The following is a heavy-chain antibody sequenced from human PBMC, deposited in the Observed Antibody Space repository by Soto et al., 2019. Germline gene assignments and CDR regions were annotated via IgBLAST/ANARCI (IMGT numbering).Heavy chain of an antibody. CDR3: AAEYGVAAAPGY. V-gene: IGHV1-58*01. Sequence: ASVKVSCKASGLTFTSSAVQWVRQARGQRLEWIGWIVVGSGNTNYAQKFKERVTITRDMSTSTAYMELSSLRSEDTAVYYCAAEYGVAAAPGYWGQGTLVTVSS. D-gene: IGHD6-13*01. CDR1: GLTFTSSA. J-gene: IGHJ4*02. CDR2: IVVGSGNT.